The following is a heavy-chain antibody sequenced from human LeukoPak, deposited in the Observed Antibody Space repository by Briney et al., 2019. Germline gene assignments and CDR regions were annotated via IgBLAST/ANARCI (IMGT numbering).Heavy chain of an antibody. D-gene: IGHD3-10*01. J-gene: IGHJ2*01. CDR3: AKDHETSSYYYGSGSYSWYFDL. CDR1: GFTFSSYG. Sequence: PGGSLRLSCAASGFTFSSYGMHWVRQAPGKGLEWVAVISYDGSNKYYADSVKGRFTISRDNSKNTLYLQMNSLRAEDTAVYYCAKDHETSSYYYGSGSYSWYFDLWGRGTLVTVSS. CDR2: ISYDGSNK. V-gene: IGHV3-30*18.